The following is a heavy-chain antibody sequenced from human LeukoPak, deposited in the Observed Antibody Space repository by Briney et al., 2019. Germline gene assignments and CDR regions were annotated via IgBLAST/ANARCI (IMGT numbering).Heavy chain of an antibody. V-gene: IGHV3-30-3*02. CDR2: ISFDGSNK. D-gene: IGHD5-24*01. J-gene: IGHJ4*02. Sequence: GGSLRLSCAASGVTFSSYAIHWVCQTPGKGLEWVAVISFDGSNKYYADSVKGRFTISRDNSKNTLYLQMNSLRAEDTAVYYCAKMGGLQRAFDYWGQGSLVTVSS. CDR1: GVTFSSYA. CDR3: AKMGGLQRAFDY.